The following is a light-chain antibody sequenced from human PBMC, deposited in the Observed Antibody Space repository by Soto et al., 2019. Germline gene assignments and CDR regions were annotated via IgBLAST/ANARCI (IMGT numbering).Light chain of an antibody. Sequence: QSVLTQPPSVSGAPGQRVTISCTGSSSNIGANFDVHWYQHLPGTAPKLLIYGNNNRPSGVPDRFSGSKSGTSATLGITGFQTGDEADYYCGSWDSSLSAYVFGTGTKVTVL. CDR3: GSWDSSLSAYV. CDR2: GNN. CDR1: SSNIGANFD. J-gene: IGLJ1*01. V-gene: IGLV1-40*01.